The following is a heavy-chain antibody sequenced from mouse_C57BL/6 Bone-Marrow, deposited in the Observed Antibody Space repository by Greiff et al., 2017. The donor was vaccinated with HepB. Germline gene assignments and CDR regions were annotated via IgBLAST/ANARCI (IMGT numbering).Heavy chain of an antibody. V-gene: IGHV14-4*01. Sequence: EVQLQQSGAELVRPGASVKLSCTASGFNIKDDYMHWVKQRPEQGLEWIGWIDPENGDTEYASKFQGKATITADTSSNTAYLQLSSLTSEDTAVYYCTTTNWYYFDYWGQGTTLTVSS. J-gene: IGHJ2*01. D-gene: IGHD4-1*01. CDR3: TTTNWYYFDY. CDR2: IDPENGDT. CDR1: GFNIKDDY.